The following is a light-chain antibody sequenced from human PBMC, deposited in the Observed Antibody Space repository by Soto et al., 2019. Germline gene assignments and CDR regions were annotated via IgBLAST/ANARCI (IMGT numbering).Light chain of an antibody. CDR2: DVS. J-gene: IGLJ1*01. V-gene: IGLV2-11*01. CDR1: SSDVGGYHY. Sequence: QSALTQPRSVSGSPGQSVTISCTGTSSDVGGYHYVSWYQQHPGKAPKLMIYDVSKRPSGVPDRFSGSKSGNTASLTISGLQAEDEADYYCCSYAGSYTLYVFGTGTKLTVL. CDR3: CSYAGSYTLYV.